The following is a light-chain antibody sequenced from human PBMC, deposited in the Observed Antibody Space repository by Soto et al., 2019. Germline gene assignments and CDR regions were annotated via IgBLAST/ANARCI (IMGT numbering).Light chain of an antibody. CDR1: QSVTSN. CDR2: GVS. CDR3: QQRSKWPLT. J-gene: IGKJ4*01. Sequence: EIVLTQSSATLSLSPGERATLSCRASQSVTSNALTWYQQKPGQAPRLLIYGVSSRATGIPDRFSGSGSGTDFTLTISSLEPEDFAVYYCQQRSKWPLTFGG. V-gene: IGKV3-11*01.